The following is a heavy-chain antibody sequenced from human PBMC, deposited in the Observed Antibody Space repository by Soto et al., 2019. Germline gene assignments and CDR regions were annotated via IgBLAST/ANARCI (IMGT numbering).Heavy chain of an antibody. CDR1: GGSISSSSYY. CDR3: ANSVDTAMADFDY. CDR2: IYYSGST. D-gene: IGHD5-18*01. V-gene: IGHV4-39*01. Sequence: QLQLQESGPGLVKPSETLSLTCTVSGGSISSSSYYWGWIRQPPGKGLEWIGSIYYSGSTYYNPSLRSRVTIPVDTSRNQSSLKLSFVTAADTAVYYCANSVDTAMADFDYWGQGTLVTDSS. J-gene: IGHJ4*02.